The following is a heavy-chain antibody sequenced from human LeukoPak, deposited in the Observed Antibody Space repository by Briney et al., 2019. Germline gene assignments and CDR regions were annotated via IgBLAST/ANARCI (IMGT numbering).Heavy chain of an antibody. J-gene: IGHJ4*02. D-gene: IGHD3-10*01. CDR3: ATPAGSVAGPDY. CDR2: IFPGDSDT. V-gene: IGHV5-51*01. CDR1: EYIFTSLW. Sequence: HGESLKISCKGSEYIFTSLWIGWVRQMPGKGLEWMGIIFPGDSDTRCSPSFQGQVTISADKSINTAYLQWSSLKASDTAMYYCATPAGSVAGPDYWGQGTLVTVSS.